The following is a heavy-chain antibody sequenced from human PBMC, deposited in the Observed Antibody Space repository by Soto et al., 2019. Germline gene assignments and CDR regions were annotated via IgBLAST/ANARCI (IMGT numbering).Heavy chain of an antibody. V-gene: IGHV5-51*01. CDR3: ARQYYYGSGSYERSDAFDI. CDR2: IYPGDFDT. J-gene: IGHJ3*02. CDR1: GYSFTSYW. Sequence: GESLKISCKGSGYSFTSYWIGWVRQMPGKGLEWMGIIYPGDFDTRYSPSFQGQVTISADKSISTAYLQWSSLKASDTAMYYCARQYYYGSGSYERSDAFDIWGQGTMVTVSS. D-gene: IGHD3-10*01.